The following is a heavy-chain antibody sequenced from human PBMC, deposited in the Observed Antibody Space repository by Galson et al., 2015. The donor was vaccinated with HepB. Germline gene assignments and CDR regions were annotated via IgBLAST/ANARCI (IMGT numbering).Heavy chain of an antibody. J-gene: IGHJ6*02. CDR2: IYPGDSAT. CDR3: ARGRDWNYYYYGMDV. CDR1: GYSFTNYW. V-gene: IGHV5-51*01. D-gene: IGHD1-1*01. Sequence: QSGAEVKKPEESLKISCKGSGYSFTNYWIGWVRQMPGKGLEWMGIIYPGDSATRYSPSFQGQVTISADKSISTAYLQWSSLKASDTAMYYCARGRDWNYYYYGMDVWGQGTTVTVSS.